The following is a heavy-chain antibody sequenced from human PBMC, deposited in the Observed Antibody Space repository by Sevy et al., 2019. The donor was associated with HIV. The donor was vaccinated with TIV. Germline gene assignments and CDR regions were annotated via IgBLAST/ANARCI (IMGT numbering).Heavy chain of an antibody. CDR1: GFSFTDFW. V-gene: IGHV3-7*01. J-gene: IGHJ4*02. Sequence: GGSLRLSCKASGFSFTDFWMQWVRQVPGKGPEWVANINQDGSEMYYVDSVKGRFTISRDNAESALYLQMPGLRADDGATCFCARRYFDLWGQGTVVTVSS. CDR2: INQDGSEM. CDR3: ARRYFDL.